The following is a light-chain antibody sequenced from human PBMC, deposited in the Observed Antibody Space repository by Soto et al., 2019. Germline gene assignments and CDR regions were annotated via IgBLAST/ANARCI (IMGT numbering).Light chain of an antibody. Sequence: ETVLTQSPGTLSLSPGERATLSCRASQSVSSDYVAWYQQKPGQAPRVLIYGASSRATGTPDRFSGSGSETDFTLTISRLEPEDFAVYFCQQYGDSTRYTFGQGTKLEIK. V-gene: IGKV3-20*01. J-gene: IGKJ2*01. CDR2: GAS. CDR1: QSVSSDY. CDR3: QQYGDSTRYT.